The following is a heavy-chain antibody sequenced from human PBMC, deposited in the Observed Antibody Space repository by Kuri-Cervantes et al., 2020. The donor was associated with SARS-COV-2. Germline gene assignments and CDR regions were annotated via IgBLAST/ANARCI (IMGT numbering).Heavy chain of an antibody. CDR3: AREWCGGDCYSYYYYYYMDV. D-gene: IGHD2-21*01. Sequence: ASVKVSCKASGYTFTGYYMHWVRQAPGQGLEWMGWISPNSGGTNYAQKFQGRVTMTRDTSISTAYMELSRLRSDDTALYYCAREWCGGDCYSYYYYYYMDVWGKGTTVTVSS. CDR1: GYTFTGYY. CDR2: ISPNSGGT. V-gene: IGHV1-2*02. J-gene: IGHJ6*03.